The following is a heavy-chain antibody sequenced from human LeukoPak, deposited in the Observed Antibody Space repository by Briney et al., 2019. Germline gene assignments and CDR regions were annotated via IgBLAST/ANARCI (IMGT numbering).Heavy chain of an antibody. CDR2: INTNTGNP. CDR1: GYTFTSYA. J-gene: IGHJ6*02. CDR3: ARVIVVVPAAISIGMDV. D-gene: IGHD2-2*01. Sequence: GASVKVSCKASGYTFTSYAMNWVRQAPGQGLEWMGWINTNTGNPTYAQGFTGRFVFSLDTSVSTAYLQISSLKAEDTAVYYCARVIVVVPAAISIGMDVWGQGTTVTVSS. V-gene: IGHV7-4-1*02.